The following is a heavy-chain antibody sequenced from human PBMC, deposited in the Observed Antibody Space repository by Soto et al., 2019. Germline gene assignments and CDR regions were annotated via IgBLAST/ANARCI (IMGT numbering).Heavy chain of an antibody. D-gene: IGHD2-2*01. CDR2: IYYSGST. V-gene: IGHV4-30-4*01. J-gene: IGHJ4*02. CDR1: GGSISSGDYY. CDR3: ARERTLPATVDY. Sequence: QVQLQESGPGLVKPSQTLSLTCTVSGGSISSGDYYWSWIRQPPGKGLEWIGYIYYSGSTYYNPSLKSRXXIXVXXSKNQFSLKLSSVTAADTAVYYCARERTLPATVDYWGQGTLVTVSS.